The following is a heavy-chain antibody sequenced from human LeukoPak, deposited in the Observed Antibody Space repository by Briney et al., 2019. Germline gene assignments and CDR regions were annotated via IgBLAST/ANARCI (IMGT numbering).Heavy chain of an antibody. V-gene: IGHV3-23*01. J-gene: IGHJ4*02. CDR1: GFTFSNYA. D-gene: IGHD4-17*01. Sequence: PGGSLRLFCAASGFTFSNYAMSWVRQAPGRGLEWVSAISGSGGNTYYADSVKGRFTISRDNSKNTLYLQMNSLRAEDTAVYYCATDRGGTVTTTRFDYWGQGTLVTISS. CDR2: ISGSGGNT. CDR3: ATDRGGTVTTTRFDY.